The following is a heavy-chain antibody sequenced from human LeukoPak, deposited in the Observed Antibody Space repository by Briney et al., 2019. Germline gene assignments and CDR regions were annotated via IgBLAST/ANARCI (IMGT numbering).Heavy chain of an antibody. Sequence: PSETLSLTCTVSGGSISSYYWSWIRQPAGKGLEWIGRIYTSGSTNYNPSLNSRATMSVDTSKNQFSLKLSSVTAADTAVYYCAREGMNGYSTYYFDYWGQGTLVTVSS. CDR3: AREGMNGYSTYYFDY. CDR2: IYTSGST. CDR1: GGSISSYY. D-gene: IGHD2-15*01. J-gene: IGHJ4*02. V-gene: IGHV4-4*07.